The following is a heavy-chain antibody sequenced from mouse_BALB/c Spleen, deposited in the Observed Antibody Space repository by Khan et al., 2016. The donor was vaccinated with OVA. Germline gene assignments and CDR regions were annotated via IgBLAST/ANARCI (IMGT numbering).Heavy chain of an antibody. CDR2: INPSNGYT. J-gene: IGHJ3*01. D-gene: IGHD2-14*01. Sequence: VQLQESGAELARPGASVKMSCKASGYTFTSYTIHWIKKRPRQGLEWIGYINPSNGYTNYNQKFKDKATLTTDKSSTTAYLQLSSLTSDDSAVYNCVRDGAYHRNDGWFAYWGQGTLVTVFA. CDR3: VRDGAYHRNDGWFAY. V-gene: IGHV1-4*01. CDR1: GYTFTSYT.